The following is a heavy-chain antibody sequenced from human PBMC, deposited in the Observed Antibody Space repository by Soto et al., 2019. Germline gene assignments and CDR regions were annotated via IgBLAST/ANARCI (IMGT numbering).Heavy chain of an antibody. CDR2: IDPSDSYT. Sequence: GESLKISCKGSGYSFTSYWISWVRQMPGKGLEWMGRIDPSDSYTNYSPSFQGHVTISADKSISTAYLQWSSLKASDTAMYYCARRGEGYCSGGSCYSSYYYYYGMDVWGQGTTVTVSS. V-gene: IGHV5-10-1*01. CDR1: GYSFTSYW. J-gene: IGHJ6*02. D-gene: IGHD2-15*01. CDR3: ARRGEGYCSGGSCYSSYYYYYGMDV.